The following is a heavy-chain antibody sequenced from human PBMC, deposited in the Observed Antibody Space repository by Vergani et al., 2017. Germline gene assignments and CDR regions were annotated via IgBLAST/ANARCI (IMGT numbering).Heavy chain of an antibody. Sequence: QVQLVQSGAEVKKPGASVKVSCKVSGYTLTELSMHWVRQAPRKGLEWMGGFDPEDGETNYAQKFQGRVTMTEDTSTDTAYMGLSSLRTEDTAVYYCASAAALDYGMDVWGQGTTVTVSS. CDR1: GYTLTELS. D-gene: IGHD6-13*01. CDR3: ASAAALDYGMDV. CDR2: FDPEDGET. J-gene: IGHJ6*02. V-gene: IGHV1-24*01.